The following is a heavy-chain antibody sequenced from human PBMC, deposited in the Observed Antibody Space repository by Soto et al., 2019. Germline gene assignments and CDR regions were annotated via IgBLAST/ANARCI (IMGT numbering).Heavy chain of an antibody. CDR3: AARTDYSFGAGSLGGMDV. CDR2: IYYSGST. V-gene: IGHV4-31*03. CDR1: GGSISSGSYY. J-gene: IGHJ6*02. D-gene: IGHD2-21*01. Sequence: QVQLQESGPGLVKPSQTLSLTCTVSGGSISSGSYYWSWIRQLPGKGLGWIGYIYYSGSTYYNPSLKIGGTISVVASENPFSLKLKPVTASDTAVSYWAARTDYSFGAGSLGGMDVWGQGTTVTVSS.